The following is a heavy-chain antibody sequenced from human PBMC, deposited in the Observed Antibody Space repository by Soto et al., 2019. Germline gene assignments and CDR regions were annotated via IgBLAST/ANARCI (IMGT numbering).Heavy chain of an antibody. V-gene: IGHV4-39*01. CDR2: IYYSGST. D-gene: IGHD3-3*01. CDR1: GGSISSSSYY. J-gene: IGHJ3*02. Sequence: SETRSLTCTFSGGSISSSSYYLGWIRQPPGKGLEWIGSIYYSGSTYYNPSLKSRVTISVDTSRNQFSLKLSSVTAADTAVYYCAINYDFWSGRSAFDIWGQGTMVTVSS. CDR3: AINYDFWSGRSAFDI.